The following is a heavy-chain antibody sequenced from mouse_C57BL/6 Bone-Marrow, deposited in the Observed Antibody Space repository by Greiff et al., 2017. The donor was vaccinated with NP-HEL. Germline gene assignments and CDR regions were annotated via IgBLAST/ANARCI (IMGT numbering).Heavy chain of an antibody. D-gene: IGHD2-2*01. Sequence: QVQLQQPGAELVKPGASVKLSCKASGYTFTSYWMQWVKQRPGQGLEWIGEIDPSDSYTNYNQKFKGKATLTVDTSSSTAYMQLSSLTSEDSAVYYCARWGVTTRFAYWGQGTLVTVSA. CDR1: GYTFTSYW. CDR2: IDPSDSYT. J-gene: IGHJ3*01. V-gene: IGHV1-50*01. CDR3: ARWGVTTRFAY.